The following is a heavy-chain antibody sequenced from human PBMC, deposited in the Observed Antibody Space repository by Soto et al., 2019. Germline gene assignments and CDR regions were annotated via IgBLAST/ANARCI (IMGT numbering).Heavy chain of an antibody. CDR2: IYYSGST. CDR1: GGSISSSSYY. CDR3: ARMVRGVSDYYYYGMAV. D-gene: IGHD3-10*01. Sequence: SETLSLTCTVSGGSISSSSYYWGWIRQPPGKGLEWIGSIYYSGSTYYNPSLKSRVTISVDTSKNQFSLKLSSVTAADTAVYYCARMVRGVSDYYYYGMAVWGQGTTVTVSS. V-gene: IGHV4-39*01. J-gene: IGHJ6*02.